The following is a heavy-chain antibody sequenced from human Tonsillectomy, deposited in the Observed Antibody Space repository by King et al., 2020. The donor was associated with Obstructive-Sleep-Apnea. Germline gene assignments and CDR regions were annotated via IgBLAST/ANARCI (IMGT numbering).Heavy chain of an antibody. V-gene: IGHV3-30-3*01. Sequence: VQLVESGGGVVQPGRSLRLSCAASGFTFSSYAMHWVRQAPGKGLEWVAVISYDGSNKYYADSVKGRFTISRDNSKNTLYMQMNSLRAEDTAVYYCARESEYYFDYWGQGTLVTVSS. CDR1: GFTFSSYA. CDR3: ARESEYYFDY. CDR2: ISYDGSNK. J-gene: IGHJ4*02.